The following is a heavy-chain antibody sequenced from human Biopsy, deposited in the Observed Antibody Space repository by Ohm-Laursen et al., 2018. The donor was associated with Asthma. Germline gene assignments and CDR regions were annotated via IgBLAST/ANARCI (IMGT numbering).Heavy chain of an antibody. D-gene: IGHD6-13*01. J-gene: IGHJ5*02. Sequence: ASVKVSCKASGYPFIGYHIHWMRQAPGQGLEWLGWIHPNSGATNYAQKFQGRVTMTRDTSISTAYMEVSRLRSDDTAVYYCARGQKSAGDRWFDPWGQGTLVTVSS. CDR2: IHPNSGAT. CDR3: ARGQKSAGDRWFDP. V-gene: IGHV1-2*02. CDR1: GYPFIGYH.